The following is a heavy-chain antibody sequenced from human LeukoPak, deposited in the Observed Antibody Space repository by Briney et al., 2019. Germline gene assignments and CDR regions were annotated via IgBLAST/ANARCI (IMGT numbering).Heavy chain of an antibody. J-gene: IGHJ6*02. CDR1: GDSVSSITAA. Sequence: TLSLTCAISGDSVSSITAAWNWIRQSPSRGLEWLERTYYRSKWYNDYAVSVRSRITINPDTSKNQFSLQLNSVTPEDTAVYYCTRQYSSGWSYYYGLDVWGQGTTVTVSS. V-gene: IGHV6-1*01. CDR2: TYYRSKWYN. D-gene: IGHD6-19*01. CDR3: TRQYSSGWSYYYGLDV.